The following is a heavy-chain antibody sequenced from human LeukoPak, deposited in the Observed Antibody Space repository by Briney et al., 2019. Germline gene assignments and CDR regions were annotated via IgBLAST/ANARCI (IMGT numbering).Heavy chain of an antibody. V-gene: IGHV4-61*02. D-gene: IGHD1-14*01. Sequence: SQTLSLTCTVSGGSISSGGCYWSWIRQPAGKGLEWIGRIYTSGSTNYNPSLKSRVTMSVDTSKNQFSLKLSSVTAADTAVYYCARLNAGGIDYWGQGTLVTVSS. J-gene: IGHJ4*02. CDR2: IYTSGST. CDR3: ARLNAGGIDY. CDR1: GGSISSGGCY.